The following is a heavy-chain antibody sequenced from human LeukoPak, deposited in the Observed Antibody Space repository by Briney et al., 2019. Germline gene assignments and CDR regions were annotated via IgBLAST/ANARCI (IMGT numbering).Heavy chain of an antibody. CDR1: GGSVSSSTYY. Sequence: SETLSLTCTVSGGSVSSSTYYWSWIRQPPGKGLEWIGYIWAGGSTNFNPSLKSRVTMSVDTSKNQFSLRLTSVTAADSAVYYCVRGANLWGQGILVTVSS. V-gene: IGHV4-61*01. D-gene: IGHD5-12*01. CDR3: VRGANL. CDR2: IWAGGST. J-gene: IGHJ5*02.